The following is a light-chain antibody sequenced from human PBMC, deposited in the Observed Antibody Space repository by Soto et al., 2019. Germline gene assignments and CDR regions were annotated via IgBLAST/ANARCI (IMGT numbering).Light chain of an antibody. CDR2: GAS. J-gene: IGKJ5*01. CDR3: HQYNEWPLT. CDR1: QSIRNN. Sequence: EIVMTQSPATLSVSPGDRATLSCRASQSIRNNLAWYQQRPGQPPRLLIHGASTRAIGIPRRFSGSGSGTEFTLTISSPQSEDFAIYYCHQYNEWPLTFGQGTRLEIK. V-gene: IGKV3-15*01.